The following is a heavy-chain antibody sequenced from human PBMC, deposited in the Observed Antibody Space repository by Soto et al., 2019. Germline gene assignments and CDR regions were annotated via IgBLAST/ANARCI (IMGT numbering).Heavy chain of an antibody. Sequence: SETLSLTCTVSGGSISSYYWSWIRQPPGKGLEWIGYIYYSGSTNYNPSLKSRVTISVDTSKNQFSLKLSSVTAADTAVYYCARDGPGTTGTTPFYYYGMDVWGQGTTVTVSS. CDR1: GGSISSYY. V-gene: IGHV4-59*01. J-gene: IGHJ6*02. CDR3: ARDGPGTTGTTPFYYYGMDV. CDR2: IYYSGST. D-gene: IGHD1-1*01.